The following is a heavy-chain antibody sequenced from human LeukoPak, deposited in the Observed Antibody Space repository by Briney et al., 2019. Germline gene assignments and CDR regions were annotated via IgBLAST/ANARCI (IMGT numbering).Heavy chain of an antibody. CDR3: ARVSLSGSYSPFDP. V-gene: IGHV4-59*01. CDR1: GGSFSGYY. CDR2: IYYSGST. J-gene: IGHJ5*02. D-gene: IGHD1-26*01. Sequence: SETLSLTCAVYGGSFSGYYWSWIRQPPGKGLEWIGYIYYSGSTSYNPSLKSRVTISVDTSKSQFSLRLSSVTAADTAVYYCARVSLSGSYSPFDPWGQGTLVTVSS.